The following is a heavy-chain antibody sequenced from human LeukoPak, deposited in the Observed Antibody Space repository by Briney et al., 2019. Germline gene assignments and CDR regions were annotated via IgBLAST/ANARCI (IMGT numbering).Heavy chain of an antibody. CDR1: GGSISSYY. J-gene: IGHJ4*02. Sequence: PSETLSLTCTVSGGSISSYYWSWIRQPPGKGLEWIGYIYYSGSTNYNPSLKSRVTISVDTSKNQFSLKLSSVTAADTAVYYCASNDYGGFTDYWGQGTLVTVSS. D-gene: IGHD4-17*01. CDR3: ASNDYGGFTDY. CDR2: IYYSGST. V-gene: IGHV4-59*08.